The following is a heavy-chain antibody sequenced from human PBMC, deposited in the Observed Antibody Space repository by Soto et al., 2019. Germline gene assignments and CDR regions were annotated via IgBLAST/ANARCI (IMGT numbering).Heavy chain of an antibody. CDR3: ARREIQGPIDY. CDR2: IYYSGTT. V-gene: IGHV4-28*01. J-gene: IGHJ4*02. Sequence: QVQLQVSDPGLVKPSDTLSLTCAVSGYSISSSNWWGWIRQPPGKGLEWIGYIYYSGTTYYNPSLKSRVTMSVDTSKNQFSLKLTSVTAVDTAVYYCARREIQGPIDYWGQGTLVTVSS. D-gene: IGHD1-26*01. CDR1: GYSISSSNW.